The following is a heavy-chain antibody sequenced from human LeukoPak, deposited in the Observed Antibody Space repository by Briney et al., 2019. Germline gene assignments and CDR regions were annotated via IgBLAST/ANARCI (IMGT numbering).Heavy chain of an antibody. V-gene: IGHV3-7*01. Sequence: PGGSLSLSCAATGSTFRRHWMSWVRQAQGKGVEWVAHIRQDGNWRHHEDSVEGRFTISRDNAKNSLYLQMNSLRVEDAAVYYCARFGDPSTTLDYWGQGTRVTVSS. CDR2: IRQDGNWR. CDR1: GSTFRRHW. J-gene: IGHJ4*02. D-gene: IGHD3-16*01. CDR3: ARFGDPSTTLDY.